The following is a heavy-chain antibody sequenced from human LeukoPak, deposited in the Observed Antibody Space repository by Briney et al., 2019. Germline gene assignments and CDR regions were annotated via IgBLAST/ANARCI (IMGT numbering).Heavy chain of an antibody. V-gene: IGHV3-23*01. CDR2: IRNSGGTT. J-gene: IGHJ4*02. Sequence: PGGSLRLSCAASGFTFSSYAMSWVRQAPGKGLEWVSTIRNSGGTTYYADSVKGRFTISRDDSENTLYLQMNSLRAEDTAVYYCAKATGYLLWGQGTLVTVSS. CDR1: GFTFSSYA. CDR3: AKATGYLL. D-gene: IGHD1-14*01.